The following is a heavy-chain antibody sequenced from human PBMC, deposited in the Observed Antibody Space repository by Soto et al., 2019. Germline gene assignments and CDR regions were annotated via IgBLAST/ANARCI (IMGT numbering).Heavy chain of an antibody. V-gene: IGHV5-51*01. CDR1: GYSFTNYW. J-gene: IGHJ4*02. CDR3: ARQIYDSDTGPNFQYYFDS. D-gene: IGHD3-22*01. CDR2: IYPGDSQT. Sequence: GESLKISCKASGYSFTNYWIGWVRQMPGKGLEWMGTIYPGDSQTYYSPSFRGHVTISATKSITTVFLQWSSLRASDTAMYYCARQIYDSDTGPNFQYYFDSWGQGTPVTSPQ.